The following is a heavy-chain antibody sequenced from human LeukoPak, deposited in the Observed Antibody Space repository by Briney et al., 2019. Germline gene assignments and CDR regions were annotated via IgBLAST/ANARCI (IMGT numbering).Heavy chain of an antibody. D-gene: IGHD6-13*01. CDR1: GYTFTGYY. J-gene: IGHJ4*02. CDR2: INPNSGVT. Sequence: ASVKVSCKASGYTFTGYYMHWVRQAPGQGLEWMGRINPNSGVTSYAQKFRGRVTLARDTSINTAYMQLSSLRSDDTAVYFCARGFLSAAGPFDYWGQGSLVTVSS. CDR3: ARGFLSAAGPFDY. V-gene: IGHV1-2*06.